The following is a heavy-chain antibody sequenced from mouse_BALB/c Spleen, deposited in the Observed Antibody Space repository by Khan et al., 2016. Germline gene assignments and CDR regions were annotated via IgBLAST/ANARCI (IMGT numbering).Heavy chain of an antibody. CDR3: ARRAFDN. V-gene: IGHV5-6*01. D-gene: IGHD3-3*01. Sequence: EVELVESGGDLVKPGGSLKLPCAASGFTLSSYGMSWVRPTPDKRLEWVAITSSGGSYTYYPDSVKGRFTISRDNAKNTLYLQIISLKAEDTAMYYCARRAFDNWGQGTTRTVSS. J-gene: IGHJ2*01. CDR2: TSSGGSYT. CDR1: GFTLSSYG.